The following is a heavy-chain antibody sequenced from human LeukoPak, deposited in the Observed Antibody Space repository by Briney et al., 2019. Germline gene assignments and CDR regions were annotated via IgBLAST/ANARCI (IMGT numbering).Heavy chain of an antibody. J-gene: IGHJ4*02. CDR3: ATLGEFYDSSGYYYN. CDR2: INHSGST. V-gene: IGHV4-34*01. D-gene: IGHD3-22*01. Sequence: SETLSLTCAVYGGSFSGYYWGWIRQPPGKGLEWIGEINHSGSTYYNPSLKSRVTISVDSSKNQFSLKLTSVTAADTAVYYCATLGEFYDSSGYYYNWGQGTLVTVSS. CDR1: GGSFSGYY.